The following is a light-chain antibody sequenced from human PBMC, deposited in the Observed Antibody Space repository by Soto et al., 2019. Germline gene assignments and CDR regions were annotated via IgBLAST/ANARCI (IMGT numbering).Light chain of an antibody. V-gene: IGKV1-5*01. CDR3: QQYQRYWT. CDR1: QGITGW. Sequence: DIQLTQSPSTLSASVGDRVTITCRASQGITGWLAWYQQKPGKAPKLLIFDASTLESGVPPRFTGSGSGTEFTLSISNLQPDGFATYYCQQYQRYWTFGHGTKVEVK. CDR2: DAS. J-gene: IGKJ1*01.